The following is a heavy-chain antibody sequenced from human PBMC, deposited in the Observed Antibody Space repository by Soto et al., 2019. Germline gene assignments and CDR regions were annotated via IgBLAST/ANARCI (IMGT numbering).Heavy chain of an antibody. D-gene: IGHD5-12*01. CDR1: GYSFTSYW. CDR3: ARVPALLPGYSGYDFGEYYGMDV. Sequence: GESLKISCKGSGYSFTSYWIGWVRQMPGKGLEWMGIIYPGDSDTRYSPSFQGQVTISADKSISTAYLQWSSLKASDTAMYYCARVPALLPGYSGYDFGEYYGMDVWGQGTTVTVSS. CDR2: IYPGDSDT. J-gene: IGHJ6*02. V-gene: IGHV5-51*01.